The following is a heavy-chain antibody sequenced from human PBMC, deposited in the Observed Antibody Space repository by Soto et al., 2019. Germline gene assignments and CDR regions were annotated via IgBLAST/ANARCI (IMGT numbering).Heavy chain of an antibody. V-gene: IGHV3-30*18. CDR3: AKEGRANYYYYYGMDV. J-gene: IGHJ6*02. Sequence: GGSLRLSCAASGSTFSSYGMHWVRQAPGKGLEWVAVISYDGSNKYYADSVKGRFTISRDNSKNTLYLQMNSLRAEDTAVYYCAKEGRANYYYYYGMDVWGQGTTVTVSS. CDR2: ISYDGSNK. CDR1: GSTFSSYG.